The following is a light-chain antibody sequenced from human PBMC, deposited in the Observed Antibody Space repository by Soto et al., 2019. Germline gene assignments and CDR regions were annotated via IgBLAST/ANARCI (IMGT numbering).Light chain of an antibody. Sequence: EILLSQSPATLSFSPGERAHLSWRASQSVSRYLAWYQQRPGQAHRLLIYDAYNRATGVPARFSGTGSGTDFTLTISSLEPEDFAVYYCQQRTNWPLTFGGGTKVDIK. CDR3: QQRTNWPLT. CDR2: DAY. J-gene: IGKJ4*01. CDR1: QSVSRY. V-gene: IGKV3-11*01.